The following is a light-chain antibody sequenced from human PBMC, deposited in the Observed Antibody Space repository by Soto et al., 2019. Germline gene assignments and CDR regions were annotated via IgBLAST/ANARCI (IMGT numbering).Light chain of an antibody. CDR2: RAS. V-gene: IGKV3-15*01. CDR3: QQRSNWPRT. CDR1: QSVXSK. Sequence: IVLTQSTSTLSVSPGERATLSCRASQSVXSKFGWYQQKPGQAPRILXYRASTRATDIPARFSGSGSGTEFTLTISSLQSEDSAVYYCQQRSNWPRTFGQGTRLEIK. J-gene: IGKJ5*01.